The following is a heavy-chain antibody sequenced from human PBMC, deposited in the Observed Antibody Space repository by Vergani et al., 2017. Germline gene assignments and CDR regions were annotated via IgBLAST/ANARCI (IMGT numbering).Heavy chain of an antibody. D-gene: IGHD3-22*01. CDR1: GYTFTSYG. CDR3: ARGDYDSSTDDY. Sequence: QVQLVQSGAEVKKPGASVKVSCKASGYTFTSYGISWVRQAPGQGLEWMGRIIPILGIANYAQKFQGRVTMTTDTSTSTAYMELRSLRSDDTAVYYCARGDYDSSTDDYWGQGTLVTVSS. CDR2: IIPILGIA. J-gene: IGHJ4*02. V-gene: IGHV1-18*04.